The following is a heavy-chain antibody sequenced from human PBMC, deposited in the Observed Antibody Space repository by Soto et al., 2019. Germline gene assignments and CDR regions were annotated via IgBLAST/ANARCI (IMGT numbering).Heavy chain of an antibody. V-gene: IGHV4-59*01. CDR1: GGPISSYY. Sequence: QVQLQESGPGLVKPSETLSLNCTVSGGPISSYYWSWIRQSPGKGLEWIGYMYYSGSTNYNPSLKSRITISVDTSKNQSSLELSSVTAADTAVYYCARGSSGWPPSLDYWGPGTLVTVSS. CDR3: ARGSSGWPPSLDY. J-gene: IGHJ4*02. D-gene: IGHD6-19*01. CDR2: MYYSGST.